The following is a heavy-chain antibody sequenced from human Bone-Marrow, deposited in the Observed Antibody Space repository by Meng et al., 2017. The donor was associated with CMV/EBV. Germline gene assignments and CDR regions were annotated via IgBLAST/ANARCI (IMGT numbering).Heavy chain of an antibody. V-gene: IGHV1-46*01. CDR3: AGALWIGYYIYC. CDR2: INPSGGST. CDR1: GYMFTSYH. D-gene: IGHD3-3*01. J-gene: IGHJ4*02. Sequence: ASVKVSCKTSGYMFTSYHMHWVRQAPGQGLEWMGIINPSGGSTNYAQKFQGRVTMTRDTSTSTVYMELSSLRSEDTAVYYCAGALWIGYYIYCWGQGTLVNVSS.